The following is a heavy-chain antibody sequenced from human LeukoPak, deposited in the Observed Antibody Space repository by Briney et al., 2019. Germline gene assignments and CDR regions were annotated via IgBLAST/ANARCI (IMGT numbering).Heavy chain of an antibody. CDR3: ARSIPYGTTWYGRSDY. CDR1: GFSFSESW. CDR2: IRQDGSEK. V-gene: IGHV3-7*01. D-gene: IGHD6-13*01. J-gene: IGHJ4*02. Sequence: GGSLRLSCAASGFSFSESWMTWVRQAPGKGLEWMANIRQDGSEKHYVDSVKGRFIISRDNAKDSLFLQMDSLRVEDTAVYYCARSIPYGTTWYGRSDYWGQGTLVTVSS.